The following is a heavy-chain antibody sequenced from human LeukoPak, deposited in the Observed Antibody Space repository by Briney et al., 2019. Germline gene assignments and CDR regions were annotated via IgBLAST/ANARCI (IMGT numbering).Heavy chain of an antibody. V-gene: IGHV3-7*01. CDR1: GFTFSSYW. CDR2: IKKDGSEK. D-gene: IGHD2-15*01. CDR3: ARSVVVVAAYYFDY. Sequence: GGSLRLSCAASGFTFSSYWMSWVRQAPGKGLEWVANIKKDGSEKYYVDSVKGRFTISRDNAKNSLYLQMNSLRAEDTAVYYCARSVVVVAAYYFDYWGQGTLVTVSS. J-gene: IGHJ4*02.